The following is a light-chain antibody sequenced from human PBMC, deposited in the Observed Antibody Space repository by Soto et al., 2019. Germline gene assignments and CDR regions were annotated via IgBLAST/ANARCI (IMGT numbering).Light chain of an antibody. CDR3: QQYGSSPAIT. Sequence: EIVLTQSPDTLSLSPGERATLSCRASQSVSNTFLAWYQQKPGQSPRLLIHGTSNRSTGIPDRFSGSGSGTDFTLTISSLEPEDFAVYYCQQYGSSPAITFGQGTRLEIK. CDR1: QSVSNTF. J-gene: IGKJ5*01. V-gene: IGKV3-20*01. CDR2: GTS.